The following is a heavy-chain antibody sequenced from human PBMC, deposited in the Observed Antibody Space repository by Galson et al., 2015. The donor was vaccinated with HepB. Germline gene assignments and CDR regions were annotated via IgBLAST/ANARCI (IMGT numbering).Heavy chain of an antibody. Sequence: SLRLSCAASGFTFSSYAMSWVRQAPGKGLEWVSAISFSGGSTYYADSVKGRFTISRDNSKNTVYLQMNSLRAEDTAVYYCAKGGSRLPHYYYDMDVWGQGTTVTVSS. CDR2: ISFSGGST. CDR3: AKGGSRLPHYYYDMDV. V-gene: IGHV3-23*01. D-gene: IGHD3-16*01. CDR1: GFTFSSYA. J-gene: IGHJ6*02.